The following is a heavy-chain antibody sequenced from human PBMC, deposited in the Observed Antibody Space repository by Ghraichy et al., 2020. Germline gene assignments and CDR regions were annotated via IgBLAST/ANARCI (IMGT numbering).Heavy chain of an antibody. Sequence: GGSLRLSCAASGFAIRDYYMSWVRQAPGMGLEWISFFGDSAGFIYYADSVKGRFAISRDNAKNSLYLQMNNLRAEDTAVYYCAREGLSGSYPTDYWGQGTLVTVSS. D-gene: IGHD1-26*01. CDR2: FGDSAGFI. CDR3: AREGLSGSYPTDY. CDR1: GFAIRDYY. J-gene: IGHJ4*02. V-gene: IGHV3-11*01.